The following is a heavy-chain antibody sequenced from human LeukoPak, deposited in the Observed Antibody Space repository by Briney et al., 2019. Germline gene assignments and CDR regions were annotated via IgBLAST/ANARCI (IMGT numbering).Heavy chain of an antibody. Sequence: GGSLRLSCAASGFIFSIYAMSWVRQAPGKGLEWVSSISYSSSYIYYADSVKGRFTISRDNAKNSLYLEMNSLRAEDTAVYYCARVLDGFTISAALDVWGQGTTVTVSS. J-gene: IGHJ6*02. D-gene: IGHD6-13*01. CDR1: GFIFSIYA. CDR3: ARVLDGFTISAALDV. V-gene: IGHV3-21*01. CDR2: ISYSSSYI.